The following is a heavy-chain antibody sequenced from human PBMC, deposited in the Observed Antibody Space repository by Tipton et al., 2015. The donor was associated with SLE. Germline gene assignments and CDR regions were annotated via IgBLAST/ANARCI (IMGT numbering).Heavy chain of an antibody. Sequence: TLSLTCTVSGGSISSYSWSWIRQPPGKGLEWIGYIYYSGSTNYNPSLKSRVTISVDTSKNQFSLKLSSVTAADTAVYYCARGLGVDYDFWSGPTFDYWGQGTLVTVSS. V-gene: IGHV4-59*01. J-gene: IGHJ4*02. CDR3: ARGLGVDYDFWSGPTFDY. CDR1: GGSISSYS. D-gene: IGHD3-3*01. CDR2: IYYSGST.